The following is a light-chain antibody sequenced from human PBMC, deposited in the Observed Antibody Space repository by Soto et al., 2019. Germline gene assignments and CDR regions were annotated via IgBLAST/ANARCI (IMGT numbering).Light chain of an antibody. CDR3: AAWDDGLNGSV. CDR1: SSNIGRNT. CDR2: NNN. Sequence: VLTQPPSASGTPGQRVTISCSGSSSNIGRNTVNWYQQVPGTAPKLLIYNNNQRPSGVPDRFSGSKSGTSASLAIIGLQSEDEADYYCAAWDDGLNGSVFGAGTKVTVL. V-gene: IGLV1-44*01. J-gene: IGLJ1*01.